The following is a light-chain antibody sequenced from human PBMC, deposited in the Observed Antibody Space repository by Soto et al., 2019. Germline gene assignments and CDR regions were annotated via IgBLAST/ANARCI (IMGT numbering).Light chain of an antibody. J-gene: IGLJ1*01. CDR3: RSLTSTSTRL. V-gene: IGLV2-14*01. CDR2: EVT. CDR1: SSDIGSYDY. Sequence: ALTQPGSVSGSPGQSITIFCTGTSSDIGSYDYVSWYQQHPGKAPNLIIYEVTDRPSGVSNRFSGSKSGNTASLTISGLQSEHEAAYYSRSLTSTSTRLVGTGTKVPLL.